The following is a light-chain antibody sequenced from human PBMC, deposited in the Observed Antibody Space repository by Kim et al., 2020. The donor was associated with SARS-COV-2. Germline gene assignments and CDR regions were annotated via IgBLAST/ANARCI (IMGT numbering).Light chain of an antibody. CDR3: SSYTSSTTNV. J-gene: IGLJ1*01. CDR2: DVS. Sequence: GQSITISYTGTSSDVGGYNYFSWYQQHPGKAPKLMIYDVSNRPSGVSNLFSGSKSGNTASLTISGLQAEDEADYYCSSYTSSTTNVFAPATKVTVL. V-gene: IGLV2-14*03. CDR1: SSDVGGYNY.